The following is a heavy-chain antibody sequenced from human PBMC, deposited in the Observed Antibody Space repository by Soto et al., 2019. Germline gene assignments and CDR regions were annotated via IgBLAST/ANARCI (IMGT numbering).Heavy chain of an antibody. V-gene: IGHV3-66*01. J-gene: IGHJ6*03. Sequence: PGGSLRLSCAASGFTVSSNYMSWVRQAPGKRLEWVSVIYSGGSTYYADSVKGRFTISRDNSKNTLYLQMNSLRAEDTAVYYCARVRITMVRGVITTYYYYYMDVWGKGTTVTVSS. CDR2: IYSGGST. D-gene: IGHD3-10*01. CDR3: ARVRITMVRGVITTYYYYYMDV. CDR1: GFTVSSNY.